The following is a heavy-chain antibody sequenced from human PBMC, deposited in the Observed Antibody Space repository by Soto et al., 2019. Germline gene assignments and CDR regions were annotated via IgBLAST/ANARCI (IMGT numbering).Heavy chain of an antibody. J-gene: IGHJ4*02. D-gene: IGHD3-3*01. Sequence: GGSLRLSCAASGFSFSTYTMDWVRQAPGKGLEWVSSISSSSSYIFYADLVKGRFTISRDNAKNSLYLQMNSLRAEDTAVYYCARAYDFWSGYYAPGYWGQGTLVTVSS. CDR1: GFSFSTYT. V-gene: IGHV3-21*01. CDR2: ISSSSSYI. CDR3: ARAYDFWSGYYAPGY.